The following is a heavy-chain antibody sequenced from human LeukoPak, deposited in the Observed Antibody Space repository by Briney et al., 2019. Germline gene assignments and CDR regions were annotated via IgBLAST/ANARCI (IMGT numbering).Heavy chain of an antibody. Sequence: SETLSLTCAVYGGSFSGYYWSWIRQPPGKGLEWIGEINHSGSTNYNPSLKSRVTISIDMSKNQFSLKLSSGTAADTAMYYCAGERDGIFDSWGQGTLVTVSS. CDR3: AGERDGIFDS. D-gene: IGHD3-10*01. V-gene: IGHV4-34*01. CDR1: GGSFSGYY. J-gene: IGHJ4*02. CDR2: INHSGST.